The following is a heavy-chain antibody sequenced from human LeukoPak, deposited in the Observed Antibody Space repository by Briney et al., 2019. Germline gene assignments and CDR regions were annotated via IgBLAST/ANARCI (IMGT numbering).Heavy chain of an antibody. CDR2: INHSGRT. Sequence: LSLTWAFSGGSFSGYYWSRSRPPPGKGGGWIGDINHSGRTNYNPSLKSRVTISVDTSKNQFSLKLSSVTAADTAVYYCARGLGPSGHQYCSGGSCSNNWFDPWGQGTLVTVSS. J-gene: IGHJ5*02. V-gene: IGHV4-34*01. CDR1: GGSFSGYY. D-gene: IGHD2-15*01. CDR3: ARGLGPSGHQYCSGGSCSNNWFDP.